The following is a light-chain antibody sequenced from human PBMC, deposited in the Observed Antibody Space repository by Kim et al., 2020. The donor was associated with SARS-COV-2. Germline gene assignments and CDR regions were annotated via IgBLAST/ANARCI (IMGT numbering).Light chain of an antibody. CDR2: GAS. CDR3: QQYNNWPPWT. J-gene: IGKJ1*01. V-gene: IGKV3-15*01. CDR1: QSVSSN. Sequence: EIVMTQSPAPLSVSPGERATLSCRASQSVSSNLAWYQQKPGQVPRLLIYGASTRATGIPARFSGSGSGTEFTLTIRSLQSEDFAIYYCQQYNNWPPWTFGHGTKVDIK.